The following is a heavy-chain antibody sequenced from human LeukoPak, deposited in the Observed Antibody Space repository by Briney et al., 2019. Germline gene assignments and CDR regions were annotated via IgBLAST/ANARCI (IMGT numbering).Heavy chain of an antibody. CDR2: ISYDGSNK. CDR3: AKDGGYYYVQDYFDY. CDR1: GFTFSSYA. Sequence: HPGGSLRLSCAASGFTFSSYAMNWVRQAPGKGLEWVAVISYDGSNKYYADSVKGRFTISRDNSKNTLYLQMNSLRAEDTAVYYCAKDGGYYYVQDYFDYWGQGTLVTVSS. V-gene: IGHV3-30*18. J-gene: IGHJ4*02. D-gene: IGHD3-10*02.